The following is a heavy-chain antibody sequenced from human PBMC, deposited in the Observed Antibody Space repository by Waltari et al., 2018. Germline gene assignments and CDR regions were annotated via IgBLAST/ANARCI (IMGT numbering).Heavy chain of an antibody. CDR1: GYTFTGYY. D-gene: IGHD3-3*01. J-gene: IGHJ4*02. CDR2: INPNSGGT. CDR3: ATRTITIFGVDRRSPPFDY. Sequence: QVQLVQSGAEVKKPGASVKVSCKASGYTFTGYYMHWVRQAPGQGLEWMGWINPNSGGTNYAQKFQGRVTMTRDTSISTAYMELSRLRSDDTAVYYCATRTITIFGVDRRSPPFDYWGQGTLVTVSS. V-gene: IGHV1-2*02.